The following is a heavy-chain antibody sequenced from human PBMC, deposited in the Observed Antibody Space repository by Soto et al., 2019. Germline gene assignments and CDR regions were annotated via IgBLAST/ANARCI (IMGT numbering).Heavy chain of an antibody. V-gene: IGHV1-69*01. CDR1: GGTFSSYA. D-gene: IGHD6-19*01. Sequence: QVQLVQSGAEVKKPGSSVKVSCKASGGTFSSYAISWVRQAPGQGLEWMGGIIPIFGTANYAQKFQGRVTITADESTSTAYMELISLRSQDTAVYYCARAAPGIAVAGYFDYWGQGTLVTVSS. J-gene: IGHJ4*02. CDR3: ARAAPGIAVAGYFDY. CDR2: IIPIFGTA.